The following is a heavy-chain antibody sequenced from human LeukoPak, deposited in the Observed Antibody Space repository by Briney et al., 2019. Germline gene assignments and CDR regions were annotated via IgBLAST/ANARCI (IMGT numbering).Heavy chain of an antibody. CDR3: AKGTGDLLRFDY. Sequence: GGSLRLSCAASGFTFSSYAMHWVRQAPGKGLEWVARIVSETVGGRTDYAASVKGRFTISRDNSKNTLYLQMNTLRAEDTAVYYCAKGTGDLLRFDYWGQGTLVTVSS. V-gene: IGHV3-23*01. D-gene: IGHD3-10*01. CDR2: IVSETVGGRT. J-gene: IGHJ4*02. CDR1: GFTFSSYA.